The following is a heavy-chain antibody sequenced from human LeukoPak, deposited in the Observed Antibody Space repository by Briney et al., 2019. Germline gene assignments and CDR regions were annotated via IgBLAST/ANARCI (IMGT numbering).Heavy chain of an antibody. Sequence: SETLSLTCTVSGGSITGSYWSWIRQPPGKGLEWIGYVYSSGSTDYNPPLKSRVTISVDTSKNQFSLKLSSVTAADAAVYFCARGGWSLDFWGRGTLVAVSS. V-gene: IGHV4-59*01. CDR1: GGSITGSY. CDR3: ARGGWSLDF. J-gene: IGHJ2*01. CDR2: VYSSGST.